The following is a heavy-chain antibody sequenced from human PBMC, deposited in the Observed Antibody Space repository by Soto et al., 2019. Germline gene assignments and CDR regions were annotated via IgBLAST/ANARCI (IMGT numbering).Heavy chain of an antibody. CDR1: GDSVSSRFW. CDR3: ARGRIWFGELFYRWFDP. Sequence: SETLSLTCAVSGDSVSSRFWWSWVRQSPGKGLEWIGEINHSGSTNYNPSLKSRVTISVDTSKNQFSLKLSSVTAADTAVYYCARGRIWFGELFYRWFDPWGQGTLVTVSS. D-gene: IGHD3-10*01. V-gene: IGHV4-4*02. J-gene: IGHJ5*02. CDR2: INHSGST.